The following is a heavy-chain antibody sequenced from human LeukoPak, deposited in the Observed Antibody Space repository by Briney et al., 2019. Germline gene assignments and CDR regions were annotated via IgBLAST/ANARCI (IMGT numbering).Heavy chain of an antibody. CDR3: ARSGLSSWPYYYYYYMDV. CDR2: INHSGST. V-gene: IGHV4-34*01. J-gene: IGHJ6*03. Sequence: SETLSLTCAVYGGSFSGYYWSWIRQPPGKGLEWIGEINHSGSTNYNPSLKSRVTISVDTSKNQFSLTLSSVTAADTAVYYCARSGLSSWPYYYYYYMDVWGKGTTVTVSS. D-gene: IGHD6-13*01. CDR1: GGSFSGYY.